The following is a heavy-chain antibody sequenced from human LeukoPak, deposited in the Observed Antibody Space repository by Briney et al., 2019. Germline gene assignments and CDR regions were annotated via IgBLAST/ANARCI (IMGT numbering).Heavy chain of an antibody. Sequence: GGSLRLSCAALGFTFSSYDMSWVRQAPGKGLEWVSSFSGRGGGTFYTDSVKGRFNISRDNSKNTLYLQMNSLRAEDTAVYYCANHRVGDYYDSSGKYYFDYWGQGTLVTVSS. V-gene: IGHV3-23*01. J-gene: IGHJ4*02. D-gene: IGHD3-22*01. CDR3: ANHRVGDYYDSSGKYYFDY. CDR2: FSGRGGGT. CDR1: GFTFSSYD.